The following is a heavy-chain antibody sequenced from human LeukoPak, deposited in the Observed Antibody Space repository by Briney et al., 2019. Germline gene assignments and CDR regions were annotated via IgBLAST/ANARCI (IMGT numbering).Heavy chain of an antibody. J-gene: IGHJ4*02. V-gene: IGHV3-30*02. CDR1: GFTFSSYG. CDR2: IRYDGSNK. CDR3: ARTFWSGYYFFDY. D-gene: IGHD3-3*01. Sequence: PGGSLRLSCAASGFTFSSYGMHWVRQAPGKGLEWVAFIRYDGSNKYYADSVKGRFTISRDNSKNTLYLQMNSLRAEDTAVYYCARTFWSGYYFFDYWGQGTLVTVSS.